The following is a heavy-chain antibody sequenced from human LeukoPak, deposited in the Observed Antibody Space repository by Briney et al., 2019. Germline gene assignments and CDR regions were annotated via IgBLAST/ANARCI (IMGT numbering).Heavy chain of an antibody. CDR2: IYHSGST. Sequence: SETLSLTCTVSGGSISTYYWTWIRQPPGKGLEWIGYIYHSGSTYYNPSLKSRVTISVDTSKNQFSLKLSSVTAADTAVYYCARDPSRWFGELSHFDYWGQGTLVTVSS. J-gene: IGHJ4*02. CDR1: GGSISTYY. CDR3: ARDPSRWFGELSHFDY. D-gene: IGHD3-10*01. V-gene: IGHV4-59*12.